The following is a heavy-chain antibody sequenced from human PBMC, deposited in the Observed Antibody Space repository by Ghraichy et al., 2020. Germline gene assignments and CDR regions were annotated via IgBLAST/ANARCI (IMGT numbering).Heavy chain of an antibody. CDR1: GFTFSSYA. D-gene: IGHD6-19*01. V-gene: IGHV3-23*01. CDR3: AKDEDLIVAGTGDY. Sequence: GSLRLSCAASGFTFSSYAMSWVRQAPGKGLEWVSAISGSGGSTYYADSVKGRFTISRDNSKNTLYLQMNSLRAEDTAVYYCAKDEDLIVAGTGDYWGQGTLVTVSS. J-gene: IGHJ4*02. CDR2: ISGSGGST.